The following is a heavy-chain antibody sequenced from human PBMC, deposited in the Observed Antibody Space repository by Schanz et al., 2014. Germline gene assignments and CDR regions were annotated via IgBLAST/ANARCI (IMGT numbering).Heavy chain of an antibody. CDR3: AKSQGSSFDS. CDR1: GFTFSTHA. J-gene: IGHJ4*02. CDR2: ISGDHRNT. D-gene: IGHD6-13*01. V-gene: IGHV3-23*04. Sequence: EVQLVESGGGVVQPGRSLRLSCAASGFTFSTHAMSWVRQAPGKGLEWVSSISGDHRNTFYADSVKGRFTISRDNSKSTLYLQMSSLRAEDTAVYYCAKSQGSSFDSWGQGTLXTVSS.